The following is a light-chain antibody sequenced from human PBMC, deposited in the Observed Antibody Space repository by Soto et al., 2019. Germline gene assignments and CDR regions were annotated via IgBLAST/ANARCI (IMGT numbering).Light chain of an antibody. CDR2: EDN. J-gene: IGLJ2*01. Sequence: NFMLTQPHSVSESPGKTVTISCTRSSGSIASNYVQWYQQRPGSAPTTVIYEDNQRPSGVPDRFSGSIDSSSNSASLTISGLKTEVEADYYCQSYDSSFVVFGGGPKLTVL. V-gene: IGLV6-57*04. CDR3: QSYDSSFVV. CDR1: SGSIASNY.